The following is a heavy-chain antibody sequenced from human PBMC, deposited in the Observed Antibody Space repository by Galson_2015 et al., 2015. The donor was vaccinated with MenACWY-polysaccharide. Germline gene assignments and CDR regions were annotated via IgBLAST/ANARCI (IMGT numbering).Heavy chain of an antibody. CDR3: ARAGEGWFDS. CDR2: IKQDGSEK. D-gene: IGHD3-10*01. CDR1: GFTFSSHW. Sequence: SLRLSCAAYGFTFSSHWMTWVRQAPGKGLEWVATIKQDGSEKYYVDSVKGRFTISRDNAKNPLSLQMNSQRAEDTAVYYCARAGEGWFDSWGQGTLVTVSS. V-gene: IGHV3-7*01. J-gene: IGHJ5*01.